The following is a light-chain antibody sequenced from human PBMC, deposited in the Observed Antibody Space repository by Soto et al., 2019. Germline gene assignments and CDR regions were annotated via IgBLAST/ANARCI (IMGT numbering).Light chain of an antibody. J-gene: IGLJ2*01. Sequence: QSALTQPASVSGSPGQSTTISCTGTSSDVGGYNYVSWYQHHPGKAPKLMIYNVSNRPSGVSNPFSSSKCGNTGSLTIFGLQSEDEADYYCCSYTSINTVIFGGGTKLTVL. V-gene: IGLV2-14*03. CDR3: CSYTSINTVI. CDR2: NVS. CDR1: SSDVGGYNY.